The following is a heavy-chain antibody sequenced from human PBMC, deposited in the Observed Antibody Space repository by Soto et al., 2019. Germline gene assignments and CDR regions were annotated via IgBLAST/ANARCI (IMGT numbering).Heavy chain of an antibody. CDR2: ISGYNGDT. CDR3: ARDVALAGTGGYYFDY. CDR1: GYTVTSYG. Sequence: QVQLVQSGAELKKPGASVKVSCKASGYTVTSYGFSWVRQAPGQGPEWMGWISGYNGDTKEAQKFQGRVTMTTDTSTNTAYMELRSLTSDDTALYYCARDVALAGTGGYYFDYWGQGTLVTVSS. J-gene: IGHJ4*02. D-gene: IGHD1-1*01. V-gene: IGHV1-18*01.